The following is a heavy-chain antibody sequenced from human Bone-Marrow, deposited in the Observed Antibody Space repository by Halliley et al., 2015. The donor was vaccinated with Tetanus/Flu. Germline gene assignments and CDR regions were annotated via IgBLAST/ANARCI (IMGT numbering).Heavy chain of an antibody. Sequence: TLSLTCTVSGVSLTSSSYYWGWIRQPPGKGLEWIGSLYYSGSTYYNPSLKSRVTLSGDTSKNHLSLNLNSVTAADTAVYYCARQYRHWLFDYWGQGTLVTVSS. V-gene: IGHV4-39*01. CDR1: GVSLTSSSYY. CDR2: LYYSGST. J-gene: IGHJ4*02. D-gene: IGHD3-22*01. CDR3: ARQYRHWLFDY.